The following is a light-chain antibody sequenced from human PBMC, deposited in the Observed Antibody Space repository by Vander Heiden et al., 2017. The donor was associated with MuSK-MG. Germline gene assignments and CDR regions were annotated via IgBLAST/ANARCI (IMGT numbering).Light chain of an antibody. Sequence: ETVMTQSPATLSVSPGERATLSCRASQSVKSSLAWYQHKPGQAPRLLIYGASTRATGVPASFSGSGSVTYFTLTIIRLRSEDFAVYYCQQENDCPRTFGQGTKVEIK. J-gene: IGKJ1*01. CDR2: GAS. CDR1: QSVKSS. CDR3: QQENDCPRT. V-gene: IGKV3-15*01.